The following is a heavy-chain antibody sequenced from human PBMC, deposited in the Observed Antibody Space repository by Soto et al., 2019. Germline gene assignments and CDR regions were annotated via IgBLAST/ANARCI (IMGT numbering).Heavy chain of an antibody. CDR2: ISSSGTTM. CDR3: ARGAETGYSGVDY. CDR1: GSTFSSYS. J-gene: IGHJ4*02. D-gene: IGHD6-25*01. V-gene: IGHV3-48*01. Sequence: EVQLVESGGGLVQPGGSLRLSCAASGSTFSSYSMNWVRQAPGKGLEWVSYISSSGTTMYYADSVKGRFTISRDSAKNSLCLQMNSLRAEDTAVYYCARGAETGYSGVDYWGQGTLVTVSS.